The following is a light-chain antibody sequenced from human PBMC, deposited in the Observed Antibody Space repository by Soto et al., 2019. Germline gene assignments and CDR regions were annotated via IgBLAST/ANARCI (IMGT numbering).Light chain of an antibody. CDR3: HSYESNNVI. J-gene: IGLJ2*01. V-gene: IGLV6-57*03. Sequence: NFMLTQPHSVSESPGKTVIISCTRSSGSIASNYVQWYQQRPGSAPSIVIYEDNQRPSGVPDRFSGSIDRSSNSASLTISGLKAEDEPDYHCHSYESNNVIFGGGTKVTVL. CDR1: SGSIASNY. CDR2: EDN.